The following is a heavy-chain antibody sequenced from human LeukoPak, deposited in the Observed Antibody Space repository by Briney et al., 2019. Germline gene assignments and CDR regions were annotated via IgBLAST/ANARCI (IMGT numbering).Heavy chain of an antibody. D-gene: IGHD3-22*01. Sequence: ASVKVSCKVSGYTLTELSMHWVRQAPGKGLEWMGGFDPEDGETIYAQKFQGRVTMTEDTSTDTAYMELSSLRSEDTAVYYRAKRDAYDSSGFSPLFDYWSQGTVVTVSS. V-gene: IGHV1-24*01. CDR1: GYTLTELS. CDR3: AKRDAYDSSGFSPLFDY. J-gene: IGHJ4*02. CDR2: FDPEDGET.